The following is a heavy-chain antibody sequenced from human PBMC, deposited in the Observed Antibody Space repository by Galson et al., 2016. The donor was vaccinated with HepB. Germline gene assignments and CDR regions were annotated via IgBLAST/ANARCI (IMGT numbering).Heavy chain of an antibody. J-gene: IGHJ5*02. CDR2: ISAFNGNT. Sequence: SVKVSCKASDYSFTTYDISWVRQAPGQGLEWMGWISAFNGNTDFPQKFQGRFTLTTDTSTSTAYMELRSLRSDDTAVYYCARDSEVRGFITCAFDPWGQGTLVTVSS. CDR1: DYSFTTYD. D-gene: IGHD3-10*01. V-gene: IGHV1-18*01. CDR3: ARDSEVRGFITCAFDP.